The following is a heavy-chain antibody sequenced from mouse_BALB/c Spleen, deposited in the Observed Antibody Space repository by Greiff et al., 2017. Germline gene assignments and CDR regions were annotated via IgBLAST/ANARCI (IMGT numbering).Heavy chain of an antibody. J-gene: IGHJ4*01. CDR1: GFTFSSYT. D-gene: IGHD3-1*01. V-gene: IGHV5-12-2*01. Sequence: EVQGVESGGGLVQPGGSLKLSCAASGFTFSSYTMSWVRQTPEKRLEWVAYISNGGGSTYYPDTVKGRFTISRDNAKNTLYLQMSSLKSEDTAMYYCARRGGSMDYWGQGTSVTVSS. CDR3: ARRGGSMDY. CDR2: ISNGGGST.